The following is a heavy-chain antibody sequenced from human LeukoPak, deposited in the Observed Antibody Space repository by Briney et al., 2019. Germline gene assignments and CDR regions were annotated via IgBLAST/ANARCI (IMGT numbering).Heavy chain of an antibody. Sequence: SETLSLTCTVSGGSISSYYWTWIRQPPGKGLEWIGYIYSSGSTNYNPSLKSRVTISVDTSKNQFSLKLSSVTAADTAVYYCARHCSSSWYEYYYYYMDVWGKGTTVTVSS. J-gene: IGHJ6*03. CDR1: GGSISSYY. CDR3: ARHCSSSWYEYYYYYMDV. V-gene: IGHV4-59*08. D-gene: IGHD6-13*01. CDR2: IYSSGST.